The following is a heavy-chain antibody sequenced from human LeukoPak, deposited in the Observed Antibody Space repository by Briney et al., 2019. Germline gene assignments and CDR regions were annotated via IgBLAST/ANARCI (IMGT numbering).Heavy chain of an antibody. V-gene: IGHV3-30*02. J-gene: IGHJ6*03. CDR2: IRYDGSNK. CDR1: GFTLSSHG. Sequence: GGSLRLSWAAYGFTLSSHGMHWVRHAQGGVREWETFIRYDGSNKYYAASVKGRFTISRDNSKRTLYLQMNSLRAEDTAVYYCATGYQYYHHYFIDVWGKETTVTIFS. CDR3: ATGYQYYHHYFIDV. D-gene: IGHD6-25*01.